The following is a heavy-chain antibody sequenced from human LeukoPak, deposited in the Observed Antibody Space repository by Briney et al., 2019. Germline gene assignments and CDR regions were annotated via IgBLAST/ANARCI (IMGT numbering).Heavy chain of an antibody. J-gene: IGHJ4*02. D-gene: IGHD6-13*01. CDR2: IKQDASEK. CDR3: ARDSSSWYSY. Sequence: GGSLRLSCAASGFTFSNFWMCWVRQAPGKGLEWVANIKQDASEKYYVDSVKGRFSISRDNAKNSLYLQMNSLRAEDTAVYYCARDSSSWYSYWGRGTLVTVSS. CDR1: GFTFSNFW. V-gene: IGHV3-7*01.